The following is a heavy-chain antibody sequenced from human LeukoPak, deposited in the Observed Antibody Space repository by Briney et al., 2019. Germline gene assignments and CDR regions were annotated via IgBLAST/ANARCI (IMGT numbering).Heavy chain of an antibody. Sequence: GESLQISCKGSGYRFTSNWIGWVRQMPGKGLEWMGIIYPGDSETRYSPSFQGQVTISADRSISTAYLQWNSLKASDTAMYYCAKQQGLYDAFDIWGQGTMVTVSS. CDR1: GYRFTSNW. CDR2: IYPGDSET. V-gene: IGHV5-51*01. CDR3: AKQQGLYDAFDI. J-gene: IGHJ3*02.